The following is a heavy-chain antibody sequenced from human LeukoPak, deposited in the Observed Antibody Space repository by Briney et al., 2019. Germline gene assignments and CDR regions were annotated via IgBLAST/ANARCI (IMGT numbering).Heavy chain of an antibody. CDR2: ISYSGST. CDR3: ARGGREYYDSSGFFDC. D-gene: IGHD3-22*01. V-gene: IGHV4-59*01. CDR1: GGSFSSSY. Sequence: SETLSLTCAVYGGSFSSSYWSWIRQPPGKGLDWIGYISYSGSTNYKPSLKSRVTLSVDTSRNQFSLKLSSVTAADTAVYYCARGGREYYDSSGFFDCWGQGTLVTVSS. J-gene: IGHJ4*02.